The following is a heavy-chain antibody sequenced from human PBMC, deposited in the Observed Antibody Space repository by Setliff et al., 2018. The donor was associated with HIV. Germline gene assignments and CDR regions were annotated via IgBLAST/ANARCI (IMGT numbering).Heavy chain of an antibody. CDR1: GFSFSSHW. V-gene: IGHV3-74*01. CDR2: INSDRITT. Sequence: GESLRLSCAGSGFSFSSHWMHWVRQAPGKGLVWVSRINSDRITTAYADSVKGRFTISRDNAKSTLYLQMNSLRVEDTAVYYCAREDVTTSGLDLCGRGTMVTVSS. D-gene: IGHD4-17*01. CDR3: AREDVTTSGLDL. J-gene: IGHJ3*01.